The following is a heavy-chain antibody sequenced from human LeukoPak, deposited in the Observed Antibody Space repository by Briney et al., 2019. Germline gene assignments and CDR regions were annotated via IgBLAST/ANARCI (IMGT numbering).Heavy chain of an antibody. D-gene: IGHD5-24*01. CDR2: IYYSGST. Sequence: ASETLSLTCTVSGGSISSSSYYWGWIRQPPGKGLEWIGSIYYSGSTYYNPSLKSRVTMSVDTSKNQFSLKLTSVTAADTALYYCARGIWEMATIPYWYFDIWGRGTLVTVSS. J-gene: IGHJ2*01. CDR3: ARGIWEMATIPYWYFDI. V-gene: IGHV4-39*07. CDR1: GGSISSSSYY.